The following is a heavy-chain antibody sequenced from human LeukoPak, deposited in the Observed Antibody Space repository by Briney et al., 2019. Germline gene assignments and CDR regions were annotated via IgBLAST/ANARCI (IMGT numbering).Heavy chain of an antibody. CDR2: IYNSGST. Sequence: PSETLSLTCTVSGGSINTYYWTWIRQPPGKGLEWIGYIYNSGSTNYNPSLKSRVTISTDTSKKQFSLRVSSVTAADTAVYYCARRLRIEGGTRRGDALDIWGQGTMVTVSS. J-gene: IGHJ3*02. D-gene: IGHD1-26*01. V-gene: IGHV4-4*09. CDR1: GGSINTYY. CDR3: ARRLRIEGGTRRGDALDI.